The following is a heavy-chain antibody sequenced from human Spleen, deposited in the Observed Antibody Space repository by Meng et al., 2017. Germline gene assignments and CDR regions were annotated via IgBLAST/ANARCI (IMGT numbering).Heavy chain of an antibody. D-gene: IGHD4-11*01. V-gene: IGHV4-34*01. CDR2: INHSGST. CDR1: RAAFRCFY. Sequence: GHPQQLCPGLLHPSQPLSLIIAVSRAAFRCFYWIWIRQPPGKGLEWIGEINHSGSTNYNPSLKNRFTISVDTTKNQFSLRLSSVTAAVTAVDYCARRRYLDYSKRCFDPWGQGTLVTVSS. CDR3: ARRRYLDYSKRCFDP. J-gene: IGHJ5*02.